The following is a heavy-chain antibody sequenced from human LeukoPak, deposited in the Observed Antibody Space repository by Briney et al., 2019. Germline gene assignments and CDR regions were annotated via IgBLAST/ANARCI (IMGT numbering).Heavy chain of an antibody. J-gene: IGHJ4*02. D-gene: IGHD2-15*01. CDR1: GGSISSSNW. Sequence: PSGTLSLTCAVSGGSISSSNWWSWVRQPPGKGLEWIGEIYHSGSTNYNPSLKSRVTISVDKSKNQFSLKLSSVTAADTAVYYCARDLGYCSGGSCYAGDYWGQGTLVTVSS. CDR3: ARDLGYCSGGSCYAGDY. CDR2: IYHSGST. V-gene: IGHV4-4*02.